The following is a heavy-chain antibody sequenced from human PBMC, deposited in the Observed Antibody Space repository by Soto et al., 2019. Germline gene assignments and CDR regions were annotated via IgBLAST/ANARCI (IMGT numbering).Heavy chain of an antibody. CDR3: AGREFASSSFHYYYYAVDV. J-gene: IGHJ6*02. Sequence: SETLSLTCAVYGGSFSDYFWTWIRQPPGKGLEWIGEINHSGSTNFNPSLKSRVAISAPPSRNQFSLRVTSVTAADTAVYYCAGREFASSSFHYYYYAVDVWGQGTTVTVSS. CDR2: INHSGST. V-gene: IGHV4-34*01. CDR1: GGSFSDYF. D-gene: IGHD6-6*01.